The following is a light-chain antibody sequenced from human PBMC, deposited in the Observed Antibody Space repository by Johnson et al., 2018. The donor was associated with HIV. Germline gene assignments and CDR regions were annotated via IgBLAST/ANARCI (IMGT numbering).Light chain of an antibody. CDR3: GTWDSSLTASYV. CDR2: DNN. J-gene: IGLJ1*01. CDR1: SSNIGNNY. V-gene: IGLV1-51*01. Sequence: QSVLTQPPSVSAAPGQKVTISCSGSSSNIGNNYVSWYQQLPGTAPKLLIYDNNKRPSGIPDRFSGSKSSTSATLAITGLQTGDEADFYCGTWDSSLTASYVFGTGTKVTVL.